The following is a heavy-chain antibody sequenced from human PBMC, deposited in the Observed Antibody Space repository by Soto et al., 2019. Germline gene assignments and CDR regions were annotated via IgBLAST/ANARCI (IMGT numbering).Heavy chain of an antibody. J-gene: IGHJ4*02. V-gene: IGHV3-20*04. Sequence: PGGSLRLSCAASGFTFDDYGMSWVRQAPGKGLEWVSGINWNGGSTGYADSVKGRFTISRDNAKNSLYLQMNSLRAEDTALYYCARERFGELFRPFDYWGQGTLVTVSS. CDR2: INWNGGST. CDR3: ARERFGELFRPFDY. CDR1: GFTFDDYG. D-gene: IGHD3-10*01.